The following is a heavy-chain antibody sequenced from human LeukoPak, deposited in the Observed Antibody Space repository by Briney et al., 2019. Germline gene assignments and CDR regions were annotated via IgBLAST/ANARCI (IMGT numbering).Heavy chain of an antibody. V-gene: IGHV3-23*01. CDR3: AKVGPLGYCSGGSCYYFDY. Sequence: GGSLRLSCAASGFTFSSYAMSWVRQAPGKGLEWVSAISGSGGSTYYADSVKGRFTISRDNSKSTLYLQMNSLRAEDTAVYYCAKVGPLGYCSGGSCYYFDYWGQGTLVTVSS. CDR1: GFTFSSYA. D-gene: IGHD2-15*01. J-gene: IGHJ4*02. CDR2: ISGSGGST.